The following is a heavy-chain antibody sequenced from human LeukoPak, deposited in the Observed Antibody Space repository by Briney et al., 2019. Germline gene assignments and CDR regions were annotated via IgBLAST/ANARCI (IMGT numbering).Heavy chain of an antibody. V-gene: IGHV3-23*01. Sequence: GASLRLSCAASGFTFSNYAVSWVHQAPGKGLEWVSSITGSGGNTYYAASVNGRFTISRDNSKNTVFLQMNSLRAEDTAVYYCAKWGDYDVLTGYYVSDYWGQGTLVTVSS. J-gene: IGHJ4*02. D-gene: IGHD3-9*01. CDR2: ITGSGGNT. CDR3: AKWGDYDVLTGYYVSDY. CDR1: GFTFSNYA.